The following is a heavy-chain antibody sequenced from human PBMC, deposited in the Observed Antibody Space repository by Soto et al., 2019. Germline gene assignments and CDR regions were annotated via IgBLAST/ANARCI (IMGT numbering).Heavy chain of an antibody. V-gene: IGHV4-61*01. CDR3: ARAHSGYDPLGMDV. D-gene: IGHD5-12*01. CDR2: ISDTGSG. Sequence: QVQLQESGPGLVKPSETLSLTCTVSGGSVISGSYYWSWIRQPPGKGLEWVGCISDTGSGDYNPSLKSRVSISVHTSTRQFSLRLNSVTAADTAVYYCARAHSGYDPLGMDVWGQGTTVNVSS. J-gene: IGHJ6*02. CDR1: GGSVISGSYY.